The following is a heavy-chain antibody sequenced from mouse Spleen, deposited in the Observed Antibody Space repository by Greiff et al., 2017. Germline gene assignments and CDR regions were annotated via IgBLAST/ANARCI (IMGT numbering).Heavy chain of an antibody. J-gene: IGHJ2*01. CDR2: IYPGSGST. CDR1: GYTFTSYW. Sequence: VQLQQPGAELVKPGASVKMSCTASGYTFTSYWITWVKQRPGQGLEWIGGIYPGSGSTNYNAKFKSKATLTVDTSSSTAYMQRSSLTSEDAAVYYSARDGTTVVAPNYYWGQGTTLTVAS. D-gene: IGHD1-1*01. CDR3: ARDGTTVVAPNYY. V-gene: IGHV1-55*01.